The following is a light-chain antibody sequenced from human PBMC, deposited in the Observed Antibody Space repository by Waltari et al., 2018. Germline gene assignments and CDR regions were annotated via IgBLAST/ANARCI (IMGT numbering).Light chain of an antibody. CDR3: QPYNSYWT. V-gene: IGKV1-5*03. J-gene: IGKJ1*01. Sequence: DLQITQSPSTLSACVGDRVTITCRASQSISSWLAWYQQKPGKAPKLLIYKASSLESGGPSRVSGSGSGTEFTLTISSLQPDDFATYYCQPYNSYWTFGQGTKVEI. CDR1: QSISSW. CDR2: KAS.